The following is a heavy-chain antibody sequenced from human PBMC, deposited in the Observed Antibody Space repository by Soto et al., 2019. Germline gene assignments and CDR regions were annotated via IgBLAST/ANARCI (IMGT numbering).Heavy chain of an antibody. CDR3: ARDPFGYYVNYFDN. Sequence: GGSLRLSCAASGFTFSSYAMSWVRQAPGKGLEWVSGISGSGGSTYYADSVKGRFTTSRDDSKNTLYLQMNSLRAEDMAIFYCARDPFGYYVNYFDNWGQGTLVTVSS. V-gene: IGHV3-23*01. D-gene: IGHD1-26*01. CDR2: ISGSGGST. CDR1: GFTFSSYA. J-gene: IGHJ4*02.